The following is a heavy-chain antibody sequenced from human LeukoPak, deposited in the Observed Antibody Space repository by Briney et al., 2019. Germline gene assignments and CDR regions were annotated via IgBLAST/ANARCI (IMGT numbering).Heavy chain of an antibody. D-gene: IGHD3-16*01. V-gene: IGHV4-59*01. CDR3: ASGRFPEARADY. J-gene: IGHJ4*02. CDR2: IYYRETP. Sequence: NTSETLSLTCTVSGGSMNNYYWSWARQPPGKGLEWIGYIYYRETPTYNPSLKSRLTISVDTSKDQFSLKLTSVTAADTAVYYCASGRFPEARADYWGPGTLVTVSS. CDR1: GGSMNNYY.